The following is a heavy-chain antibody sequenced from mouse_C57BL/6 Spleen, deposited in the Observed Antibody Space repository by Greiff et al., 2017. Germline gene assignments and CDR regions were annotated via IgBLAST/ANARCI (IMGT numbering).Heavy chain of an antibody. CDR1: GFTFSDYG. D-gene: IGHD2-12*01. CDR2: ISSGSSTI. J-gene: IGHJ4*01. CDR3: AKTYEDYAMDY. Sequence: EVMLLESGGGLVKPGGSLKLSCAASGFTFSDYGMHWVRQAPEKGLEWVAYISSGSSTIYYADTVKGRFTISRDNAKNTLFLQMTSLRSEDTAMYYCAKTYEDYAMDYWGQGTSVTVSS. V-gene: IGHV5-17*01.